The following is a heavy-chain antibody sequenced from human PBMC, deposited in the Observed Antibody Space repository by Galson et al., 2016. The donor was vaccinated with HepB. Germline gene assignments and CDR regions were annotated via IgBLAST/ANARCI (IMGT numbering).Heavy chain of an antibody. Sequence: SLRLSCAASGFTFRNYPMSWVRQAPGKGLEWVSVISGNGDSTYYTDSVKGRFTISRGNSKNTLYLQMDSLGADDTAVYYCAKDLGVGIWFSPYDRWGQGTLVTVSS. CDR1: GFTFRNYP. CDR3: AKDLGVGIWFSPYDR. J-gene: IGHJ5*02. CDR2: ISGNGDST. V-gene: IGHV3-23*01. D-gene: IGHD3-10*01.